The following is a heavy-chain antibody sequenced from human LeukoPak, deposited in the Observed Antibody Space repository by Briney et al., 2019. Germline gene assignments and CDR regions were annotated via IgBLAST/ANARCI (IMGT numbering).Heavy chain of an antibody. Sequence: GGSLRLSCAASGFTFSTYPMNWVRQAPGKGLEWVSSINPSGGHIFHADSLKGRFTISRDNAKNSLYLQMNGLRAEDTAVYYCAREDAKSLDYWGQGTLVTVSS. V-gene: IGHV3-21*01. CDR1: GFTFSTYP. J-gene: IGHJ4*02. CDR2: INPSGGHI. CDR3: AREDAKSLDY. D-gene: IGHD2-8*01.